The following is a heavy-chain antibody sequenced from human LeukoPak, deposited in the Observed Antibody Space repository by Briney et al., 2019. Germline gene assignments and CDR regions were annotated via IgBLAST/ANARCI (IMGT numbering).Heavy chain of an antibody. J-gene: IGHJ4*02. Sequence: GASVKVSCKASGYTFTGYYMHWVRQAPGQGLEWMGWINPNSGGTNYAQKFQGRVTMTRDTSINTAYMELSRLRSDDAAVYYCARVGHNCSGGSCTGPFDYWGQGTLVTVSS. CDR2: INPNSGGT. CDR3: ARVGHNCSGGSCTGPFDY. CDR1: GYTFTGYY. D-gene: IGHD2-15*01. V-gene: IGHV1-2*02.